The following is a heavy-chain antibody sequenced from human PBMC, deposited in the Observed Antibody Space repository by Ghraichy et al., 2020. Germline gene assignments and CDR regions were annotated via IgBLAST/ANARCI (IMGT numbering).Heavy chain of an antibody. Sequence: ASAKVSCKASGYTFTGYYMHWVRQAPGQGLEWMGWINPTSGGTNYAQKFQGRVTMTRDTSISTAYMELSRLRSDDTAVYYCARAQIFGVVIVNWFDPWGQGTLVTVSS. V-gene: IGHV1-2*02. CDR1: GYTFTGYY. CDR3: ARAQIFGVVIVNWFDP. D-gene: IGHD3-3*01. CDR2: INPTSGGT. J-gene: IGHJ5*02.